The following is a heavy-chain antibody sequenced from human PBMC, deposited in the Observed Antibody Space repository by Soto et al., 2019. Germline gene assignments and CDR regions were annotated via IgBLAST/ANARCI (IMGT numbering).Heavy chain of an antibody. V-gene: IGHV6-1*01. CDR3: AREPYSSSWYPGYYFDY. D-gene: IGHD6-13*01. Sequence: PSQTLSLTCAISGGSVSSNSAAWNWIRQSPSRGLEWLGRTYYRSKWYNDYAVSVKSRITINPDTSKNQFSLQLNSVTPEDTAVYYFAREPYSSSWYPGYYFDYWGQGTLVTVSS. J-gene: IGHJ4*02. CDR2: TYYRSKWYN. CDR1: GGSVSSNSAA.